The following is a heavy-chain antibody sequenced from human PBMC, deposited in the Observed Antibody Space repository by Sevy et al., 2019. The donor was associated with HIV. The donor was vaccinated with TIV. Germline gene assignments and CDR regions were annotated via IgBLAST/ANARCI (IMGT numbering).Heavy chain of an antibody. V-gene: IGHV1-24*01. CDR3: ATELGDDGTRGFFDH. J-gene: IGHJ4*02. CDR2: FDAEEGEI. CDR1: GYNLVELS. D-gene: IGHD5-12*01. Sequence: APVKVSCKFSGYNLVELSMHWLRQVPGKGLEWMGGFDAEEGEIVFAQKFQGRVTMTDDTSSNTTHMELRNLRPDETAVYYCATELGDDGTRGFFDHWGQGTLVTVSS.